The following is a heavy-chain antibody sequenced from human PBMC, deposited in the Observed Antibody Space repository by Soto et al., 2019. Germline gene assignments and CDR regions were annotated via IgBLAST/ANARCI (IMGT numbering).Heavy chain of an antibody. J-gene: IGHJ6*02. Sequence: SEALSLTCDVFNGSFSGDYWSWIRQPRGKGLEWIAEITHSGSSNYNPSLKSRVTMSLDRSKNHFSLKLSSVTAADTAVYYCAREGGYFDSSGSGVYHYHGVDVWGQGTTVTVSS. D-gene: IGHD3-22*01. V-gene: IGHV4-34*01. CDR2: ITHSGSS. CDR3: AREGGYFDSSGSGVYHYHGVDV. CDR1: NGSFSGDY.